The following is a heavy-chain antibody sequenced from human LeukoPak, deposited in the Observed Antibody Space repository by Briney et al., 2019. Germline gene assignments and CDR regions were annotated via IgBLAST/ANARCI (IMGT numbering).Heavy chain of an antibody. D-gene: IGHD1-26*01. V-gene: IGHV3-23*01. Sequence: PGGSLRLSCAASGFTISSYAMSWIRQARWKGLEWVSAISISGATTHYADSVKGRFTISRDNSKNTMYLEVNSLRAEDTAIYYCAKEYEVGTTTKCFQHWGQGTLVTVSS. CDR2: ISISGATT. CDR1: GFTISSYA. CDR3: AKEYEVGTTTKCFQH. J-gene: IGHJ1*01.